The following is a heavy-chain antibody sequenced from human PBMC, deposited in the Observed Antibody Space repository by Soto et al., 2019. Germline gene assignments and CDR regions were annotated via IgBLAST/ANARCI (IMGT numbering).Heavy chain of an antibody. D-gene: IGHD1-26*01. CDR1: GFTFSDHY. V-gene: IGHV3-72*01. J-gene: IGHJ4*02. CDR2: SRNKATSDST. Sequence: EVQLVESGGGLVQPGGSLRLSYAASGFTFSDHYMDWVRQAPGKGLEWVGRSRNKATSDSTEYAASVKGRFTISRDESKNSLYLQMNSLKTEDTAVYYCARFSGSYTRGLDYWGQGTLVTVSS. CDR3: ARFSGSYTRGLDY.